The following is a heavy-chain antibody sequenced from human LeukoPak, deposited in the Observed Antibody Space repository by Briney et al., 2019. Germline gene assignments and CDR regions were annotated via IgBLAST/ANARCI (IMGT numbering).Heavy chain of an antibody. Sequence: SETLSLTCAVHGGSFSGSYWNWIRQPPGKGLEWIGEINHSGGTNYNPSLKSRVAISRVTSMNQFSLKLSSVTAADTAVYFCATVDTAMVTRYWGQGTLVSVSS. J-gene: IGHJ4*02. CDR1: GGSFSGSY. CDR2: INHSGGT. CDR3: ATVDTAMVTRY. D-gene: IGHD5-18*01. V-gene: IGHV4-34*01.